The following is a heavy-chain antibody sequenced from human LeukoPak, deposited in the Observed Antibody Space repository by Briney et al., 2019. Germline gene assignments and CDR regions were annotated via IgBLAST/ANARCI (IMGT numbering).Heavy chain of an antibody. D-gene: IGHD4-17*01. V-gene: IGHV3-23*01. CDR3: AKDLGYGDYGYYYYYGMDV. CDR1: GFTFSSYD. CDR2: ISGSGGST. Sequence: GGSLRLSCAASGFTFSSYDVSWVRQAPGKGLEWVSAISGSGGSTYYADSVKGRFTISRDNSKNTLYLQMNSLRAEDTAVYYCAKDLGYGDYGYYYYYGMDVWGQGTTVTVSS. J-gene: IGHJ6*02.